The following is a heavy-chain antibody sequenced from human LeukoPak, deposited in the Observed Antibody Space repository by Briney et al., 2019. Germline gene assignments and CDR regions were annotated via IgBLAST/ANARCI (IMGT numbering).Heavy chain of an antibody. J-gene: IGHJ3*02. CDR2: IYISSSSTYI. CDR1: GFTFSSYG. D-gene: IGHD1-1*01. CDR3: RRYNLLQDFDREAFDI. Sequence: GGSLTLSCAASGFTFSSYGMSWLRRAPGKGREWVSSIYISSSSTYIHYADSVKGRFPITRDNPKNSLLLQMNSLRVEDTAVYICRRYNLLQDFDREAFDIWGQGTMVTVSS. V-gene: IGHV3-21*01.